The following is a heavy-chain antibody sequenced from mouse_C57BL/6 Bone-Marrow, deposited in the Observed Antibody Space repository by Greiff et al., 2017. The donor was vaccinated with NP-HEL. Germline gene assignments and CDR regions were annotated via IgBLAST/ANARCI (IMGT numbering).Heavy chain of an antibody. V-gene: IGHV1-81*01. J-gene: IGHJ4*01. CDR3: AREGLPYAKDY. CDR1: GYTFTSYC. Sequence: VQLQQSGAELARPGASVKLSCKASGYTFTSYCISWVKQRPGQGLEWIGEIYPSSGNTYYNEKFKGKATLTADKSSSTAYMQLRSLTSEDSAVYFCAREGLPYAKDYWGQATSVTVSS. CDR2: IYPSSGNT. D-gene: IGHD2-2*01.